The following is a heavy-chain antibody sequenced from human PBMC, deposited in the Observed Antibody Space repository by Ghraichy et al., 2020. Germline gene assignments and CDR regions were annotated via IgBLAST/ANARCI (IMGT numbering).Heavy chain of an antibody. CDR1: GFTFSSYA. CDR2: ISYDGSNK. CDR3: ARDRGAMVVAATFDS. D-gene: IGHD2-15*01. V-gene: IGHV3-30-3*01. Sequence: LSLTCAASGFTFSSYAMHWVRQAPGKGLEWVADISYDGSNKYYADSVKGRFTISRDNSKNTLYLQLNSLSAEDTAVFYCARDRGAMVVAATFDSWGQGTLVTVSS. J-gene: IGHJ5*01.